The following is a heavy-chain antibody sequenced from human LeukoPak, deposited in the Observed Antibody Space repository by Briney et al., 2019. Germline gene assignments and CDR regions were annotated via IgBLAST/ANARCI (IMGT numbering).Heavy chain of an antibody. CDR1: GYTFNTFG. Sequence: ASVKVSCKASGYTFNTFGVAWVRQAPEQGLEWMGWISGYNGDTDYAANLQGRVTLTTDTSTNTAYMELRSLRSDDAAVYYCARSGDGNWFDPWGQGTLVTVSS. V-gene: IGHV1-18*01. D-gene: IGHD4-17*01. J-gene: IGHJ5*02. CDR2: ISGYNGDT. CDR3: ARSGDGNWFDP.